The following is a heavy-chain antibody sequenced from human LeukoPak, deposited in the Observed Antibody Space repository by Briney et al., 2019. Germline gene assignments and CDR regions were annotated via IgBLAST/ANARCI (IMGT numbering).Heavy chain of an antibody. J-gene: IGHJ5*02. CDR1: GYTFTSYD. D-gene: IGHD3-10*01. Sequence: ASVKVSCKASGYTFTSYDINWVRQATGQGLEWMGWMNPNSGNTGYAQKFQGRVTMTRNTSISTAYMELGSLRSEDTAVYYCAREGFDVLLWFRELLRSNWFDPWGQGTLVTVSS. CDR2: MNPNSGNT. CDR3: AREGFDVLLWFRELLRSNWFDP. V-gene: IGHV1-8*01.